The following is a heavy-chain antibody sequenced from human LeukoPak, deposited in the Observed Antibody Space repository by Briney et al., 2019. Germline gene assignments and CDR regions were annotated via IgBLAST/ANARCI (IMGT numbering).Heavy chain of an antibody. Sequence: GGSLRLSCAASGFTFSSYAMHWVRQAPGKGLEWVAVISYDGSNKYYADSVKGRFTISRDNSKNTLYLQMNSLRAEDTAVYYCAKDSRGSGYYYYGMDVWGQGTTVTVSS. CDR2: ISYDGSNK. J-gene: IGHJ6*02. V-gene: IGHV3-30*04. CDR1: GFTFSSYA. D-gene: IGHD2-15*01. CDR3: AKDSRGSGYYYYGMDV.